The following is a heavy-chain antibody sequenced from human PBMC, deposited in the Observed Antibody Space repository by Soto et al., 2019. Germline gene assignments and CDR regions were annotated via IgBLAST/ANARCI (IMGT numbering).Heavy chain of an antibody. J-gene: IGHJ4*02. CDR2: IYWDDDK. CDR3: AHRRIGVSQWNYGDFDY. D-gene: IGHD1-7*01. V-gene: IGHV2-5*02. CDR1: GFSLSTSGVG. Sequence: QITLKESGPTLVNPTQTLTLTCTFSGFSLSTSGVGVGWIRQPPGKALEGLVIIYWDDDKRYSPSLRGRLTITKDTYKNQVVLTMTNVDPEDTATYFCAHRRIGVSQWNYGDFDYWGQGILVTVSS.